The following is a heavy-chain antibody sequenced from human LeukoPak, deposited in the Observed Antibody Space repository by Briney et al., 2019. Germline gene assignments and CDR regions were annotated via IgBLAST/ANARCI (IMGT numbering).Heavy chain of an antibody. CDR3: ARDEGVTYPYGYQY. J-gene: IGHJ4*02. CDR2: IWHDVTKI. V-gene: IGHV3-30*04. Sequence: GGSLRLSCAASGFTFGSYAMHWVRQAPGKGLEWVSVIWHDVTKIYADSVKGRFTISRDNSKNTLYLQMNSLRTEDTAVYNCARDEGVTYPYGYQYWGQGTLVTVSS. CDR1: GFTFGSYA. D-gene: IGHD5-18*01.